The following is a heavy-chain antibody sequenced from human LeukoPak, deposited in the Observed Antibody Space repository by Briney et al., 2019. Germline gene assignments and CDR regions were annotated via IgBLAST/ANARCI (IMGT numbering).Heavy chain of an antibody. D-gene: IGHD6-6*01. Sequence: ASVKVSCKASGGTFSNYVITWVRQAPGPGLEWMGGSIPLFNTSNYAQKLQGRVTISADESTTTAYMELTSLTSDDTAVYYCARSGSSSSHYWGQGKLVIVSS. CDR2: SIPLFNTS. V-gene: IGHV1-69*13. J-gene: IGHJ4*02. CDR3: ARSGSSSSHY. CDR1: GGTFSNYV.